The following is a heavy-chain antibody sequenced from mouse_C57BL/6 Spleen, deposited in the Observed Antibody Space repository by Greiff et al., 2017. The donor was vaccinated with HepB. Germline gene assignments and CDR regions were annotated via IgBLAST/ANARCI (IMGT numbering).Heavy chain of an antibody. CDR3: AREDDYAHFDV. CDR2: INPNNGGT. D-gene: IGHD2-4*01. V-gene: IGHV1-26*01. J-gene: IGHJ1*03. Sequence: EVQLQQSGPELVKPGASVKISCKASGYTFTDYYMNWVKQSHGKSLEWIGDINPNNGGTSYNQKFKGKATLTVDKSSSTAYMELRSLTSEDSAVYYCAREDDYAHFDVWGTGTTVTVSS. CDR1: GYTFTDYY.